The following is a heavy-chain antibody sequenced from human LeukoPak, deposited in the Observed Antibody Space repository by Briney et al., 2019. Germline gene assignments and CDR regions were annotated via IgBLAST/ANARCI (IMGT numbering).Heavy chain of an antibody. Sequence: GGSLRLSCAASGFAFGSHWMHWVRQATGKGLVWVARIESDASNTRYADYVEGRFTISRDNANKTLYLQMNSLRAEDTAVYYCTRDGSGSRIPFDYWGQGTLVTVSS. CDR3: TRDGSGSRIPFDY. V-gene: IGHV3-74*01. D-gene: IGHD1-26*01. CDR1: GFAFGSHW. J-gene: IGHJ4*02. CDR2: IESDASNT.